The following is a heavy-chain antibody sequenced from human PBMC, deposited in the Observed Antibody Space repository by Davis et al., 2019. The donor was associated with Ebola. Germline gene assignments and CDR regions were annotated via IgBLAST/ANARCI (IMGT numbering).Heavy chain of an antibody. Sequence: GESLKISCAASGFVFSNYVMSWVRRAPGKGLEWVSTLGLSADTYYADSVKGRFTISRDNSKSTVYLQMNSLRAEDTAMYYCARDLMGTVYLDYWGQGTLVTVSS. CDR3: ARDLMGTVYLDY. D-gene: IGHD7-27*01. J-gene: IGHJ4*02. V-gene: IGHV3-23*01. CDR2: LGLSADT. CDR1: GFVFSNYV.